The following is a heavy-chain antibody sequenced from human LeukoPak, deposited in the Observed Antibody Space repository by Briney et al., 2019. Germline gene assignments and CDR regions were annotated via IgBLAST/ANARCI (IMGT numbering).Heavy chain of an antibody. Sequence: GGSLRLSCAASGFTVSSNYMSWVRQAPGKGLEWVSVIYSGGSTYYADSVKGRFTISRDNSKNTLYLQMNSLRAEDTAVYYCARDFGSGSPPLDYWGQGTLVTVSS. CDR2: IYSGGST. CDR1: GFTVSSNY. J-gene: IGHJ4*02. CDR3: ARDFGSGSPPLDY. D-gene: IGHD3-10*01. V-gene: IGHV3-53*01.